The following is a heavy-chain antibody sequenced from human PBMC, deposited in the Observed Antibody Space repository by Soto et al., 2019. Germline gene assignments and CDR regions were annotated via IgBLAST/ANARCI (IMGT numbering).Heavy chain of an antibody. Sequence: SGKVSCTASGYTFTGYDINWVRQATGQGLEWMGWMNPNSGNTGYAQKFQGRVTMTRNTPISTAYMELSSLRSEDTAVYYCARAAGDSSSSDYYYYYGMDVWGQGTTVTVSS. CDR2: MNPNSGNT. D-gene: IGHD6-6*01. V-gene: IGHV1-8*01. J-gene: IGHJ6*02. CDR3: ARAAGDSSSSDYYYYYGMDV. CDR1: GYTFTGYD.